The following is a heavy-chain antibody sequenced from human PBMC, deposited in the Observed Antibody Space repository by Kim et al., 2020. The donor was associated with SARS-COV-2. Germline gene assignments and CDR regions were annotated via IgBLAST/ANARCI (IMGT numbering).Heavy chain of an antibody. D-gene: IGHD3-16*01. V-gene: IGHV1-2*02. CDR2: INPNSGGT. J-gene: IGHJ5*02. Sequence: ASVKVSCKASGYTFTGYYMHWVRQAPGQGLEWMGWINPNSGGTNYAQKFQGRVTMTRDTSISTAYMELSRLRSDDTAVYYCARGVGGGVKRANWFDPWGQGTLVTVSS. CDR3: ARGVGGGVKRANWFDP. CDR1: GYTFTGYY.